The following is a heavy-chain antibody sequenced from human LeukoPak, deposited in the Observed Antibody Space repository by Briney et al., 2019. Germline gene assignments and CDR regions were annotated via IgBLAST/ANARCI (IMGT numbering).Heavy chain of an antibody. J-gene: IGHJ4*02. CDR2: IWYDGSNK. V-gene: IGHV3-30*02. D-gene: IGHD3-10*01. Sequence: PGGSLRLSCAASGFTFSSYGMHWVRQAPGKGLEWVAVIWYDGSNKYYADSLKGRFTISRDNSKNTLYLQMNSLRAEDTALYYCAKGVGRFGELFTAYFDYWGQGTLVTVSS. CDR3: AKGVGRFGELFTAYFDY. CDR1: GFTFSSYG.